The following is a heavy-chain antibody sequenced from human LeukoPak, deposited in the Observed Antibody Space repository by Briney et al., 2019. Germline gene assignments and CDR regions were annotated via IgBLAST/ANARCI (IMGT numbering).Heavy chain of an antibody. CDR1: GFTFSNYA. CDR2: ISDSGGST. V-gene: IGHV3-23*01. Sequence: GGSLRLSCAASGFTFSNYAMSWVRQAPGKGLEWVSSISDSGGSTYYADSVKGRFTISRDNSKNTLYLQMNSLRAEDTAVYYCAKVFPQWLVQAEYFQHWGQGTLVTVSS. CDR3: AKVFPQWLVQAEYFQH. J-gene: IGHJ1*01. D-gene: IGHD6-19*01.